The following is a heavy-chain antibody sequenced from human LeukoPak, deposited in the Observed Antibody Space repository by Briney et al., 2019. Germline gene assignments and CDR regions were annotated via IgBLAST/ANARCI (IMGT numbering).Heavy chain of an antibody. Sequence: GGSLRLSCAASGFTFDDYGMHWVRQPPGKGLEWVSLISWDGSSTYYADSVKGRFTISRDNSKNSLYLQMNSLRAEDTALYYCARGITMVRGVIITRSDYYYMDVWGKGTTVTVSS. CDR2: ISWDGSST. CDR1: GFTFDDYG. J-gene: IGHJ6*03. V-gene: IGHV3-43D*03. CDR3: ARGITMVRGVIITRSDYYYMDV. D-gene: IGHD3-10*01.